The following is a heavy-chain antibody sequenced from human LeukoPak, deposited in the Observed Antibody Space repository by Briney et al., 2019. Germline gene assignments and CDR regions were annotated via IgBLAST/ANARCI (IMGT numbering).Heavy chain of an antibody. CDR2: ISYDGSNK. V-gene: IGHV3-30-3*01. CDR3: ARDGGEDIVVVPAYRD. D-gene: IGHD2-2*01. CDR1: GFTFSSYA. J-gene: IGHJ4*02. Sequence: GGSLRLSCAASGFTFSSYAMHWVRQAPGKGLEWVAVISYDGSNKYYADSVKGRFTISRDNSKNTLYLQMNSLRAEDTAVYYCARDGGEDIVVVPAYRDWGQGTLVTVSS.